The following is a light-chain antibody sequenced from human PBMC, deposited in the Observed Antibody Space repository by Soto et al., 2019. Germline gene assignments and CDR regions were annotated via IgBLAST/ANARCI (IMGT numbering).Light chain of an antibody. Sequence: VLTQSPGTLSLSAGDRATLSCRASQSVSSSSFAWYQQKPGQAPRLLIFGTSARATGIPDRFRGSGSVTEFTLTITRLEPEDFAVYYCQQYGNSRFTFGRGTKLEIK. V-gene: IGKV3-20*01. J-gene: IGKJ2*01. CDR2: GTS. CDR1: QSVSSSS. CDR3: QQYGNSRFT.